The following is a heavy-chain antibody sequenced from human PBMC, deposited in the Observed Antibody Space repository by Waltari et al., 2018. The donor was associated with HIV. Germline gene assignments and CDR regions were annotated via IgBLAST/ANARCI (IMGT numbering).Heavy chain of an antibody. CDR3: AKDISGDNYYYVYGMDV. D-gene: IGHD3-10*01. CDR1: GFIFDDYA. CDR2: ISGNTGNI. V-gene: IGHV3-9*01. J-gene: IGHJ6*02. Sequence: EVQLVESGGGSVQPGRSLRLSCAASGFIFDDYAMHWVRQAPGKGVWWVAVISGNTGNIDYADSVKGRFTISRDDAKNSLYLQMNSLRPEDTAFYYCAKDISGDNYYYVYGMDVWGQGTTVTVSS.